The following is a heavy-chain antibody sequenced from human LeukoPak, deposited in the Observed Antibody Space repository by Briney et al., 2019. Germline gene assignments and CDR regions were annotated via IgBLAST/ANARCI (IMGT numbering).Heavy chain of an antibody. V-gene: IGHV3-7*01. D-gene: IGHD5-12*01. J-gene: IGHJ5*02. Sequence: PGGSLRLSCAASGFTFSSYWMSWVRQAPGKGLEWVANIKHDGSEKYNVSFEKGRFTISRDNAKNSLYQQMHSLRAEDTVVYYCARRDGTGYVGSWGEGALVTVSS. CDR2: IKHDGSEK. CDR3: ARRDGTGYVGS. CDR1: GFTFSSYW.